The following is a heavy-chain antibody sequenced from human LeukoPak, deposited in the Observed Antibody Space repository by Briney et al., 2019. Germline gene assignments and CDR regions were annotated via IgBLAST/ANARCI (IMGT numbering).Heavy chain of an antibody. V-gene: IGHV4-39*07. CDR3: ARDLRNLYYYYGMDV. CDR2: IYYSGST. CDR1: GGSISSSTYY. Sequence: PSETLSLTCTVSGGSISSSTYYWGWIRQPPGKGLGWIATIYYSGSTYYNPSLKSRVTISVDTSKNQFSLKLSSVTAADTAVYYCARDLRNLYYYYGMDVWGQGTTVTVSS. J-gene: IGHJ6*02. D-gene: IGHD1-14*01.